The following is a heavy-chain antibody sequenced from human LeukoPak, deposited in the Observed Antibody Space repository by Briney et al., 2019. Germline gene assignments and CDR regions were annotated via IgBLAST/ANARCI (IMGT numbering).Heavy chain of an antibody. D-gene: IGHD2-21*01. V-gene: IGHV4-30-2*01. J-gene: IGHJ4*02. CDR2: IYHSGST. CDR1: GGSISSGSYY. Sequence: PSETLSLTCTVSGGSISSGSYYWSWIRQPAGKGLEWIGYIYHSGSTYYNPSLKSRVTISVDRSKNQFSLKLSSVTAADTAVYYCARDAGAYCGGDCHAGDWGQGTLVTVSS. CDR3: ARDAGAYCGGDCHAGD.